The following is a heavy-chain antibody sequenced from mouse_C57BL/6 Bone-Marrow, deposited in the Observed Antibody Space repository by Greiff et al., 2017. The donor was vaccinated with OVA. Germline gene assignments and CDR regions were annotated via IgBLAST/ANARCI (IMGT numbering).Heavy chain of an antibody. D-gene: IGHD2-5*01. CDR1: GYTFTSYW. CDR3: ARRDYSNYGGANWDWFAY. CDR2: IHPNSGST. J-gene: IGHJ3*01. V-gene: IGHV1-64*01. Sequence: QVQLQQPGAELVKPGASVKLSCKASGYTFTSYWMHWVKQRPGQGLEWIGMIHPNSGSTNYNEKFKSKATLTVDKASSTAYMQLSSLTSEDSAVYYCARRDYSNYGGANWDWFAYWGQGTLVTVSA.